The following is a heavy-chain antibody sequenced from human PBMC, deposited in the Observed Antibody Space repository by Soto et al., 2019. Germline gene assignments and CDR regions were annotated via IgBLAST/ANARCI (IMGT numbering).Heavy chain of an antibody. CDR1: GFTFSNYA. CDR2: IWKDGSNE. V-gene: IGHV3-33*01. D-gene: IGHD1-1*01. CDR3: ARNSNCVDV. Sequence: QVQLVESGGGVVQPGRSLRLSCAASGFTFSNYAMHWVRQSPGKGLEWVSVIWKDGSNEYYADSVKGRFTISRDNSKNTVYLQMSSLRDEDTAVYYCARNSNCVDVWGQGTTVTVSS. J-gene: IGHJ6*02.